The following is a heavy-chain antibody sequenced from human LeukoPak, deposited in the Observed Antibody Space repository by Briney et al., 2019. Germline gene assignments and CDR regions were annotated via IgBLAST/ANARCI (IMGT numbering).Heavy chain of an antibody. CDR2: IGGSGGTT. V-gene: IGHV3-23*01. CDR1: GVTFSRSV. CDR3: AKVIPDILTGYVPN. Sequence: PGGSLRLSCAASGVTFSRSVMSWVRQAPGKGLEWVSGIGGSGGTTYYADSVKGRFTISRGNSKNTLYLQMNSLRAEDTAVYYCAKVIPDILTGYVPNWGQGTLVTVSS. D-gene: IGHD3-9*01. J-gene: IGHJ4*02.